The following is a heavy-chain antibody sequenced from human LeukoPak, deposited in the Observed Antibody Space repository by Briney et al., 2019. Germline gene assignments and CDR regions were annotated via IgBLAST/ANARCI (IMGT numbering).Heavy chain of an antibody. J-gene: IGHJ4*02. D-gene: IGHD3-10*01. CDR3: ASTYYYGSGSYSAFDY. CDR2: IKQDGSEK. V-gene: IGHV3-7*01. CDR1: GFNFSSYW. Sequence: PGGSLRLSCAASGFNFSSYWMSWVRQAPGKGLEWVANIKQDGSEKYYVDSVKGRFTISRDNAKNSLYLQMNSLRAEDTAVYYCASTYYYGSGSYSAFDYWGQGTLVTVSS.